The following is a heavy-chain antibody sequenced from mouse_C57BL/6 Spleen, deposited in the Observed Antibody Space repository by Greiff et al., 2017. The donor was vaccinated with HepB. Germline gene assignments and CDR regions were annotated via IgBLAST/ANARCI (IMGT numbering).Heavy chain of an antibody. J-gene: IGHJ4*01. CDR3: ARSGGTTVVADRENRYYYAMDY. Sequence: EVQLQQSGAELVKPGASVKLSCTASGFNIKDYYMHWVKQRTEQGLEWIGRIDPEDGETKYAPKFQGKATITADTSSNTAYLQLSSLTSEDTAVYYCARSGGTTVVADRENRYYYAMDYWGQGTSVTVSS. CDR1: GFNIKDYY. V-gene: IGHV14-2*01. CDR2: IDPEDGET. D-gene: IGHD1-1*01.